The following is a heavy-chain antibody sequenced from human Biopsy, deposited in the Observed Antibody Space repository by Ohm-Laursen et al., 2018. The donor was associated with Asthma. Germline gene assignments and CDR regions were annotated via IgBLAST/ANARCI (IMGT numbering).Heavy chain of an antibody. CDR1: GYSLTDLS. CDR3: ASDFPKDYVRYNFQF. J-gene: IGHJ4*02. D-gene: IGHD4-17*01. Sequence: GASVKVSCKISGYSLTDLSMHWVRQAPGQGLEWMGGHDREEGGAVIARWFQGRVTMTEDTSTDTAYMELSSLSSDDTAVYYCASDFPKDYVRYNFQFWGQGTLVTVSS. CDR2: HDREEGGA. V-gene: IGHV1-24*01.